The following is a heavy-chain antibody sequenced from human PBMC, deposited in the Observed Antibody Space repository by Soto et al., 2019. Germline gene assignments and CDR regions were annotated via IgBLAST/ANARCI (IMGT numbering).Heavy chain of an antibody. Sequence: GGSLRLSCAASGFTFISYSMHWVRQAPGKGLEWVAVISYDGSNKYYADSVKGRFTISRDNSKNTLYLQMNSLRAEDTAVYYCARSAYGDYLLGYFDYWGQGTLVTVS. CDR3: ARSAYGDYLLGYFDY. J-gene: IGHJ4*02. CDR2: ISYDGSNK. V-gene: IGHV3-30-3*01. CDR1: GFTFISYS. D-gene: IGHD4-17*01.